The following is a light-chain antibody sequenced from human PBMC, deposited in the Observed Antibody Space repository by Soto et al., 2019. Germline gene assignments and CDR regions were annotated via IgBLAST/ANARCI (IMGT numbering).Light chain of an antibody. J-gene: IGLJ7*01. CDR2: SDN. CDR3: VTWDDSLSGFVV. CDR1: SSNIGNNF. V-gene: IGLV1-47*01. Sequence: QAVVTQPPSVSGTPGQRVTISCSGSSSNIGNNFVYWYQHLPGAAPTLVVYSDNHRPSGVPVRFSGSKSGTSASLTISGLRSEDEATYYCVTWDDSLSGFVVFGGGTQLTVL.